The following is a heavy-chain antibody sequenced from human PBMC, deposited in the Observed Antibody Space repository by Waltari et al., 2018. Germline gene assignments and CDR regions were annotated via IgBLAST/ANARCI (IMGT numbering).Heavy chain of an antibody. CDR2: IYTSGST. J-gene: IGHJ4*02. CDR1: GGSISSYY. V-gene: IGHV4-4*07. Sequence: QVQLQESGPGLVKPSETLSLTCTVSGGSISSYYWSWLRQPAGKGLEWIGRIYTSGSTNYNPSLKSRVTMSVDTSKNQFSLKLSSVTAADTAVYYCARDYYGSGSYYNDYWGQGTLVTVSS. D-gene: IGHD3-10*01. CDR3: ARDYYGSGSYYNDY.